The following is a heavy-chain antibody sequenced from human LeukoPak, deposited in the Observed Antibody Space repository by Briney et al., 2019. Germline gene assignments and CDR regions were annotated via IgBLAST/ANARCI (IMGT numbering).Heavy chain of an antibody. CDR1: GFTFNSYW. CDR3: ARIYYFGDNNWRYFDN. D-gene: IGHD3-10*01. J-gene: IGHJ4*02. CDR2: IDPDGSEK. V-gene: IGHV3-7*01. Sequence: GGSLRLSCAASGFTFNSYWMSWVRQAPGKGLEWVANIDPDGSEKQYGDSVKGRFTTSRGNAKNSLYLQMNSLRAEDTAIYYCARIYYFGDNNWRYFDNWGQGTLVTVSS.